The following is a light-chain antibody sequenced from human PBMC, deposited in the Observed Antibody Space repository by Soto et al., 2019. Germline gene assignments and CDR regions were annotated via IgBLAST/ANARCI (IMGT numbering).Light chain of an antibody. CDR3: QQYDNLPIT. V-gene: IGKV1-33*01. CDR2: DAS. J-gene: IGKJ5*01. CDR1: QGISNY. Sequence: DLPMTQSPSSLSASVGDRVTITCQASQGISNYLNWYQQKPGKAPKLLIYDASNLEAGVPSRFSGSGSGTDFTFTISSLQPEDIATYYCQQYDNLPITFGQGTRLEIK.